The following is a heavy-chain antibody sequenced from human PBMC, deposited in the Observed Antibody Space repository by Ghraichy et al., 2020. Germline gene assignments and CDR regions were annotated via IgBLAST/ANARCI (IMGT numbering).Heavy chain of an antibody. J-gene: IGHJ2*01. CDR3: ARDGGFTSLAYFDL. Sequence: ASVKVSCKASGYTFTGYYMHWVRQTPGQGLEWMGRNNANGGDTDYAQKFHGRVTMTRDTSITTAYMELNRLRSDDTAVYFCARDGGFTSLAYFDLWGRGTLVTVSS. CDR1: GYTFTGYY. V-gene: IGHV1-2*06. D-gene: IGHD3-16*01. CDR2: NNANGGDT.